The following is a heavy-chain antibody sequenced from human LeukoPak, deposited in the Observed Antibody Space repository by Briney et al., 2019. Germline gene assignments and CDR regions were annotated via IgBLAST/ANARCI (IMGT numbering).Heavy chain of an antibody. CDR2: IYYSGST. V-gene: IGHV4-39*01. CDR1: GGSIISSSYY. CDR3: ARHRSITMVRGVTPPLYYFDY. Sequence: SETLSLTCTVSGGSIISSSYYWGWIRQPPGKGLEWIGSIYYSGSTYYNPSLKSRVTISVDTSKNQFSLKLTSVTAADTAVYYCARHRSITMVRGVTPPLYYFDYWGQGTLVTVSS. D-gene: IGHD3-10*01. J-gene: IGHJ4*02.